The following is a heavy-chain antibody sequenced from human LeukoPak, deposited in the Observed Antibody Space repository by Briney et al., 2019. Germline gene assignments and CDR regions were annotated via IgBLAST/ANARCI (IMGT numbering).Heavy chain of an antibody. J-gene: IGHJ4*02. D-gene: IGHD3-3*01. V-gene: IGHV1-24*01. CDR3: AAGGLYDLLPY. CDR1: GHTLSDLT. CDR2: FDPGNGEI. Sequence: ASVKVSCKVSGHTLSDLTMHWVRQAPGKGLEWMGGFDPGNGEIIYAQKFQGRVTMTEDASTDTAYMELSSLRSEDTAVYYCAAGGLYDLLPYWGQGTLVTVSS.